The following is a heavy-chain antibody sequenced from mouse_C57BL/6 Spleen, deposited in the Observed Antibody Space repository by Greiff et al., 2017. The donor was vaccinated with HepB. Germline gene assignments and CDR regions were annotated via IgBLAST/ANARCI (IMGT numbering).Heavy chain of an antibody. CDR2: INPGSGGT. J-gene: IGHJ4*01. V-gene: IGHV1-54*01. Sequence: VQLQESGAELVRPGTSVKVSCKASGYAFTNYLIEWVKQRPGQGLEWIGVINPGSGGTNYNEKFKGKATLTADKSSSTAYMQLSSLTSEDSAVYFCASPTMVTGGGAMDYWGQGTSVTVSS. D-gene: IGHD2-9*01. CDR1: GYAFTNYL. CDR3: ASPTMVTGGGAMDY.